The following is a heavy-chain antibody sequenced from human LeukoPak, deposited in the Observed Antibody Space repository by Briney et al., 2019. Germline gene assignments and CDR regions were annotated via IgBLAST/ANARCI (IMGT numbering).Heavy chain of an antibody. CDR1: GFTFSSYG. V-gene: IGHV3-30*18. D-gene: IGHD3-10*01. J-gene: IGHJ4*02. Sequence: GRSLRLSCAASGFTFSSYGMHWVRQAPGKGLEWVAVISYDGSNKYYADSVKGRFTISRDNSKNMLYLEMNSLRAEDTAVYYCAKTMTMVRGVTIDFDYWGQGTLVTVSS. CDR2: ISYDGSNK. CDR3: AKTMTMVRGVTIDFDY.